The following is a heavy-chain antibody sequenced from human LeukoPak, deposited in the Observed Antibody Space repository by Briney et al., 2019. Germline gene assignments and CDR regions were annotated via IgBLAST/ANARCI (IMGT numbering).Heavy chain of an antibody. V-gene: IGHV5-51*01. CDR2: IYPGDSDT. D-gene: IGHD6-19*01. CDR3: ARHYSRLIAVAGTPDH. J-gene: IGHJ4*02. CDR1: GYSFTSYW. Sequence: GESLKISCKGSGYSFTSYWIGWVRQMPGKGLEWMGIIYPGDSDTRYSPSFQGQVTISADKSISTAYLQWSSLKASDTAMYYCARHYSRLIAVAGTPDHWGQGTLVTVSS.